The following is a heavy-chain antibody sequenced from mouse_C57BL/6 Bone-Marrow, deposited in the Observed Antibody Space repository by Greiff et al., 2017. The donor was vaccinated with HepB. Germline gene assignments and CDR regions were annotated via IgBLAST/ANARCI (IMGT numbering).Heavy chain of an antibody. CDR3: ARSLALDYYGSSNAY. J-gene: IGHJ3*01. Sequence: VQLQQSVAELVRPGASVKLSCTASGFNIKNTYMHWVTQRPEQGLEWIGRIDPANGNTTYAPTFQGKATITADTSSNTAYLQLSSLTSEDTAIYYCARSLALDYYGSSNAYWGQGTLVTVSA. D-gene: IGHD1-1*01. CDR1: GFNIKNTY. CDR2: IDPANGNT. V-gene: IGHV14-3*01.